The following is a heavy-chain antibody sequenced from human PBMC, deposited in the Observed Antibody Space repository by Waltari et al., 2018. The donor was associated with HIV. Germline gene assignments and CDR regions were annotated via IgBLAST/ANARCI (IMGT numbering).Heavy chain of an antibody. CDR1: CGTCRRTP. J-gene: IGHJ6*02. V-gene: IGHV1-69*01. CDR2: SIPMFGTV. Sequence: QVQLLQSVAEVKTPASSVRVPCTASCGTCRRTPASWARQAPGQGLEWMGGSIPMFGTVNYAQKFQGRVTITADESKSTAYMELSSLRSEDTAVYYCARSMSFGVGREPHHYGLDVWGQGTTVTVSS. D-gene: IGHD3-3*01. CDR3: ARSMSFGVGREPHHYGLDV.